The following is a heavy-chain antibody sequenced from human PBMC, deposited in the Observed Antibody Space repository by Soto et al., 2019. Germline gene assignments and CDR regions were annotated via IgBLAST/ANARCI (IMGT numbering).Heavy chain of an antibody. Sequence: PGGSLRLSCAASGFTFRSYAMHWVRQAPGKGLEWVSVISYDGSYKYYADSVQGRFTISRDNSKNMLYLQMNSLRAEDTAVYYCARDQDSGSYCYRALDYWGQGTLVTVSS. D-gene: IGHD1-26*01. J-gene: IGHJ4*02. V-gene: IGHV3-30-3*01. CDR1: GFTFRSYA. CDR3: ARDQDSGSYCYRALDY. CDR2: ISYDGSYK.